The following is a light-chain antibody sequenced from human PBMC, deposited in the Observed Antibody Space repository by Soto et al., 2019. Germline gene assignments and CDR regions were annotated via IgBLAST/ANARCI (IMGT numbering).Light chain of an antibody. CDR1: QSVRRR. J-gene: IGKJ5*01. V-gene: IGKV3-20*01. CDR2: GAS. Sequence: EVVLTQSPGTLSLSPVGRATLSCRASQSVRRRLAWYQQRPGQPPTHLISGASMRASGVPVRFIGSGSVTAFTLTITRLEPEDFAVYYCQQYGGSPITFGLGTRLEIK. CDR3: QQYGGSPIT.